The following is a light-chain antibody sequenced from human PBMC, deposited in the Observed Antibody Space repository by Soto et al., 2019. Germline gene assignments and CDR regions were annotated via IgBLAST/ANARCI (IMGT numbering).Light chain of an antibody. V-gene: IGKV3-20*01. Sequence: EIILTQSPDTLSLSPGERATLSCRASRTVSSNHLAWCQQRPGQAPRLLIYGASTRAAGIPDRFSGSGSGTDFTLTITRLEPEDSAVYFCQQYTGPPTTFGQGTRLEIK. J-gene: IGKJ5*01. CDR1: RTVSSNH. CDR3: QQYTGPPTT. CDR2: GAS.